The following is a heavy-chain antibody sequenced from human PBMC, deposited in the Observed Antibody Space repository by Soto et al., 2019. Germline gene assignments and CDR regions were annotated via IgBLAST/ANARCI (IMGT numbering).Heavy chain of an antibody. CDR2: ISYDGSEK. J-gene: IGHJ4*02. CDR3: ARGPESGDF. V-gene: IGHV3-30*04. CDR1: GFTCSTFS. D-gene: IGHD1-26*01. Sequence: QVQLVESGGGVVQPGRSLRISCATSGFTCSTFSMHWVRQAPGKGLEWVAHISYDGSEKDYADSVKGRFTISRDNSDNTLFLQMNSLTSEDTGVYYCARGPESGDFWGQGTLVTVPS.